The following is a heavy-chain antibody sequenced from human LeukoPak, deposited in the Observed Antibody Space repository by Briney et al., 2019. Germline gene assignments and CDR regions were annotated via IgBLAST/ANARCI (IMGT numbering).Heavy chain of an antibody. CDR2: INWSGGST. CDR3: ARAPITSPFYFDY. CDR1: GFAFDEHG. Sequence: GGSLRLSCTASGFAFDEHGMSWVRQVPGKGLEWVSGINWSGGSTGYADPLRGRFTISTDNAKNSLYLQMDSLRAEDTALYYCARAPITSPFYFDYWGQGTLVTVSS. J-gene: IGHJ4*02. V-gene: IGHV3-20*04. D-gene: IGHD2-2*01.